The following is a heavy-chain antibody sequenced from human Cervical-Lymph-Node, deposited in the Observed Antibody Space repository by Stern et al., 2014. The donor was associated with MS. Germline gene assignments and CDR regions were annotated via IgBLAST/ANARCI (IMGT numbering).Heavy chain of an antibody. CDR2: ISAYNGNT. J-gene: IGHJ4*02. D-gene: IGHD2-2*01. Sequence: VQLVESGAEVKKPGASVIVSCKASGYTFTRDGITWVRQAPGQGPEWMGWISAYNGNTKYTQKYQGRVTMTTDTSTSTAYMELRSLRSDDTAVYYCARGSDYASPDYWGQGTLVSVSS. V-gene: IGHV1-18*01. CDR3: ARGSDYASPDY. CDR1: GYTFTRDG.